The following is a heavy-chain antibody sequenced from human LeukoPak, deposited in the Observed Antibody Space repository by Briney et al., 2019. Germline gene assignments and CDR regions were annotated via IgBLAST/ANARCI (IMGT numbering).Heavy chain of an antibody. V-gene: IGHV3-30*02. Sequence: GGSLRLSCAASGFTFSSYGMHWVRQAPGKGLEWVAFIRYDGSNKYYADSVKGRFTISRDNAKNSLYLQMNSLRAEDTAVYYCARGIRGSYSTIDYWGQGTLVTVSS. CDR1: GFTFSSYG. D-gene: IGHD1-26*01. J-gene: IGHJ4*02. CDR3: ARGIRGSYSTIDY. CDR2: IRYDGSNK.